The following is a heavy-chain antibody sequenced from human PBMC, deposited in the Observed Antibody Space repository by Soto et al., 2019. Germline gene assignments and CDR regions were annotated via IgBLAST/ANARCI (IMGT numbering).Heavy chain of an antibody. V-gene: IGHV4-39*01. CDR2: IYYSGST. J-gene: IGHJ6*02. CDR3: ARQGYTGDRTYYYYYGMDV. Sequence: PSETLSLTCTVSGGSISSSSYYWGWIRQPPGKGLEWIGSIYYSGSTYYNPSLKSRVTTSVDTSKNQFSLKLSSVTAADTAVYYCARQGYTGDRTYYYYYGMDVWGQGTTVTVSS. CDR1: GGSISSSSYY. D-gene: IGHD5-12*01.